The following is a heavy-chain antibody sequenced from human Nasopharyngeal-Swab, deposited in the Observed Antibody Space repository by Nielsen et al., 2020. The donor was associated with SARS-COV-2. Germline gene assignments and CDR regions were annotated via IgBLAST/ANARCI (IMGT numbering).Heavy chain of an antibody. CDR1: GFTFSSYW. CDR3: AKGGYSGYDSLDY. CDR2: IKQDGSEK. V-gene: IGHV3-7*03. Sequence: GGSLRLSCAASGFTFSSYWMSWVRQAPGKGLEWVANIKQDGSEKYYVDSVKGRFTISRDNSKNTLYLQMNSLRAEDTAVYYCAKGGYSGYDSLDYWGQGTLVTVSS. J-gene: IGHJ4*02. D-gene: IGHD5-12*01.